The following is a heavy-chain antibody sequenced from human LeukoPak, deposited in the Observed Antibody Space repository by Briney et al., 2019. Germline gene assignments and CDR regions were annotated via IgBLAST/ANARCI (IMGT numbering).Heavy chain of an antibody. CDR3: ATLYGPHRRRFDY. CDR2: INWNGGST. V-gene: IGHV3-20*04. Sequence: PGGSLRLSCAASGFTFDDYGMSWVRQAPGKGLEWVSGINWNGGSTGYADSVKGRFTISRDNAKNSLYLQMNSLRAEDTALYYCATLYGPHRRRFDYWGPGTLVTVSS. D-gene: IGHD3-10*01. J-gene: IGHJ4*02. CDR1: GFTFDDYG.